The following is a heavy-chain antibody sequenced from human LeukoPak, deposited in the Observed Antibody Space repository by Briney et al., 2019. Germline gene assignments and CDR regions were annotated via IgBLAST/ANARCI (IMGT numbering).Heavy chain of an antibody. CDR3: AKDNYGGIFAS. D-gene: IGHD4-17*01. CDR2: ISDTVRDT. CDR1: GFTFSAYG. J-gene: IGHJ4*02. Sequence: RGSLRLSCAASGFTFSAYGLSWVRQAPGKGLEWVSHISDTVRDTWYANSVKGQFIISRDNSRDTVYLQMSSLRPEDTALYFCAKDNYGGIFASWGQGTLVTVSS. V-gene: IGHV3-23*01.